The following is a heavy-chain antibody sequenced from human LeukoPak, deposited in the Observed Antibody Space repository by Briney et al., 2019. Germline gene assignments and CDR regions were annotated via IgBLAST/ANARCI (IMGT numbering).Heavy chain of an antibody. CDR3: AKDLDSSGVSY. Sequence: GRSLRLSCAASGFGFTSYGIHWVRQAPGKGLEWVAVIWYDGSSKYYADSVKGRFTISRDNSKNTLYLQMNSLRADDTALYYCAKDLDSSGVSYWGQGTLVTVSS. V-gene: IGHV3-33*06. CDR1: GFGFTSYG. J-gene: IGHJ4*02. D-gene: IGHD3-22*01. CDR2: IWYDGSSK.